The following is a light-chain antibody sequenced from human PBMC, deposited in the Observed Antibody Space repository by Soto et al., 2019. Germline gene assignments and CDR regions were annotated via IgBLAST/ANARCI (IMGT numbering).Light chain of an antibody. CDR3: QQYGSSSST. J-gene: IGKJ4*01. V-gene: IGKV3-20*01. CDR2: GAS. Sequence: EIVLTQSPGTLSLSPGERVTLSCRASQSVSSNYLAWYQQSPGQAPRLLIYGASSRATGIPDRFSGSGSGTDFTLTISRLEPEDFAVYYCQQYGSSSSTFGGGTKVDIK. CDR1: QSVSSNY.